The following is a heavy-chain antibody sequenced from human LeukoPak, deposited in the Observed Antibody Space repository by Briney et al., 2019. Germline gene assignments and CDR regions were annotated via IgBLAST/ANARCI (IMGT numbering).Heavy chain of an antibody. J-gene: IGHJ3*02. Sequence: PGGSLRLSCAASGFTFSSYAMHWVRQAPGKGLEWVTIISYDGNTKYSADSVKGRFTISRDNSKNVLYLQMNSLRVEDTGVYYCTRDAFGVVIKDDAFDIWGQGTLVTVSS. CDR2: ISYDGNTK. CDR1: GFTFSSYA. CDR3: TRDAFGVVIKDDAFDI. D-gene: IGHD3-3*01. V-gene: IGHV3-30-3*01.